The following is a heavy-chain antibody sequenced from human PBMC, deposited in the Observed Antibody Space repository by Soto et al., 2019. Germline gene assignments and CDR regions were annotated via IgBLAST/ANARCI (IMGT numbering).Heavy chain of an antibody. V-gene: IGHV3-74*01. J-gene: IGHJ5*02. CDR2: IGPDGSNI. CDR3: ARGRSFSYDSTPPPMFDP. D-gene: IGHD3-10*01. CDR1: GFIFSSHW. Sequence: PGGSLRLSCAASGFIFSSHWMHWVRQAPGKGLVGVSHIGPDGSNIWEADSVQGRFTISRDNARNRLYLQMNSLRAGDTAFYYCARGRSFSYDSTPPPMFDPWGQGTLVTVSS.